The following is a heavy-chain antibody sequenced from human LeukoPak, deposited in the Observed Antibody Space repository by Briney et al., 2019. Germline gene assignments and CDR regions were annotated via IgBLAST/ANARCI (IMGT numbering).Heavy chain of an antibody. CDR2: IYYSGST. Sequence: SETLSLTCTVSGGSISSYYWSWIRQPPGKGLEWIGYIYYSGSTNYNPSLKSRVTISVDTSKNQFSLKLSSVTAADTAVYYCAGDIAAAGTDAFDIWGQGTMVTVSS. V-gene: IGHV4-59*01. CDR1: GGSISSYY. D-gene: IGHD6-13*01. J-gene: IGHJ3*02. CDR3: AGDIAAAGTDAFDI.